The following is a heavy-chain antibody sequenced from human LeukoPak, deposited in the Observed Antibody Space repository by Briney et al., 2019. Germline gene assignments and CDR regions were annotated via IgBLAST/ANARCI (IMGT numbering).Heavy chain of an antibody. CDR1: GFTFSSYA. CDR2: INWNGGST. D-gene: IGHD6-13*01. V-gene: IGHV3-20*04. CDR3: ARATGSGLSAVPFSFDY. J-gene: IGHJ4*02. Sequence: GGALRLSCAASGFTFSSYAMSWVRQAPGKGLEWVSGINWNGGSTGYADSVRGRFTISRDNAKNSLYLQMNSLRAENTAVYYCARATGSGLSAVPFSFDYWGQGTLVTVSS.